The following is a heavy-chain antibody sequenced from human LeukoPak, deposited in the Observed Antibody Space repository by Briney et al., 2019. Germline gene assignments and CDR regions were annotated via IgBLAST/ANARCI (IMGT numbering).Heavy chain of an antibody. V-gene: IGHV3-72*01. D-gene: IGHD6-13*01. CDR1: GFIFSDHY. CDR2: IRNKANSYTT. Sequence: GGSLRLSCAASGFIFSDHYMDWVRQAPGKGLEWVGRIRNKANSYTTEDAASVKGRFTISRDDSKNSVYLQMNSLRTEDTAVYYCARPGRQQHVPTGYFYYGLDVWGQGTTVTVSS. J-gene: IGHJ6*02. CDR3: ARPGRQQHVPTGYFYYGLDV.